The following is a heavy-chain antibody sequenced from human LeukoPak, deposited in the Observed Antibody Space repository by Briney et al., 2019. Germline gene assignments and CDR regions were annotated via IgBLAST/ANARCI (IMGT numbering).Heavy chain of an antibody. V-gene: IGHV3-23*01. CDR2: ISGSGGDT. J-gene: IGHJ4*02. CDR3: AKDLGSVVTPPSLDF. CDR1: GFTFSSYA. Sequence: GGSLRLSCAASGFTFSSYAMSWVRQAPGKGLEWVSAISGSGGDTYYADSVKGRFTISRDNSKNTLYLQMSSLRAVDTAVYYCAKDLGSVVTPPSLDFWGQGTLVTVSS. D-gene: IGHD4-23*01.